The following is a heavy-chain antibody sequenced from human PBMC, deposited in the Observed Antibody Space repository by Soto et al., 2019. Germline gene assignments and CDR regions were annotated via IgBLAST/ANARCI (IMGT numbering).Heavy chain of an antibody. CDR3: SVYIDEGQEDGY. J-gene: IGHJ4*02. V-gene: IGHV1-2*02. Sequence: QVQLIQSGPEVTKPGAAVKVSCRTSGYSFTPYYIHWVRQAPGQGLEWMGWINPNTGDTRLAQKFKGKVTLSRDTSTTTAYMFMSWLRSDDKAVFFCSVYIDEGQEDGYWGQGTLVTVSS. CDR1: GYSFTPYY. D-gene: IGHD2-15*01. CDR2: INPNTGDT.